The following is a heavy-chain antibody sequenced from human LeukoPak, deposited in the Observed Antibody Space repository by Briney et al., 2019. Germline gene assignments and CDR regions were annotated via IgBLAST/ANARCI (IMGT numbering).Heavy chain of an antibody. CDR1: GGSISSGSYY. D-gene: IGHD3-3*01. Sequence: SETLSLTCTVSGGSISSGSYYWSWIRQPAGKGLGWIGRIYTSGSTNYNPSLKSRVTISVDTSKNQFSLKLSSVTAADTAVYYCARGWYDFWSNADYYMDVWGKGTTVTVSS. CDR3: ARGWYDFWSNADYYMDV. V-gene: IGHV4-61*02. CDR2: IYTSGST. J-gene: IGHJ6*03.